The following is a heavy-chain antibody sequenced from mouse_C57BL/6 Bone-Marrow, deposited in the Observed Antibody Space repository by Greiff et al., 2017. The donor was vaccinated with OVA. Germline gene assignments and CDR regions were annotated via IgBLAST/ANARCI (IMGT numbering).Heavy chain of an antibody. CDR3: AKDYGLAWFAY. V-gene: IGHV1-81*01. CDR1: GYTFTSYG. J-gene: IGHJ3*01. CDR2: IYPRSGNT. Sequence: QVQLQQSGAELARPGASVKLSCKASGYTFTSYGISWVKQRTGQGLEWIGEIYPRSGNTYYNAKFKGKATLTADKSSSTAYMELRSLTSEDSAVSFCAKDYGLAWFAYWGQGTLVTVSA. D-gene: IGHD1-1*02.